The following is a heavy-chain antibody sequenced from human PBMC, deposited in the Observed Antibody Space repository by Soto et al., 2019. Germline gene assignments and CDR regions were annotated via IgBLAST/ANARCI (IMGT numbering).Heavy chain of an antibody. CDR3: VRTLRGTPPYYFDY. CDR2: IYPTGST. CDR1: GYTISNGNY. Sequence: PSETLSLTCTVSGYTISNGNYWGWIRQSPERGLEWIGSIYPTGSTFHNPSLKSRVTMSVDTSKNQVSLKLTSVTAADTAVYYCVRTLRGTPPYYFDYWGRGTQVTVSS. V-gene: IGHV4-38-2*02. D-gene: IGHD1-1*01. J-gene: IGHJ4*02.